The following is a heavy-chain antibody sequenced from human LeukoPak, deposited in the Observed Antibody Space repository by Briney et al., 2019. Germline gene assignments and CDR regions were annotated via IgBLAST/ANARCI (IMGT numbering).Heavy chain of an antibody. Sequence: SETLSLTCTVSGGSISSYYWSWIRQPPGKGLEWIGYIYYSGSTNYNPSLKSRVTISVDTSKNQFSLKLSSVTAADTAVYYCARTSGYSGYYFDYWGQGTLATVSS. J-gene: IGHJ4*02. V-gene: IGHV4-59*01. CDR2: IYYSGST. CDR3: ARTSGYSGYYFDY. D-gene: IGHD5-12*01. CDR1: GGSISSYY.